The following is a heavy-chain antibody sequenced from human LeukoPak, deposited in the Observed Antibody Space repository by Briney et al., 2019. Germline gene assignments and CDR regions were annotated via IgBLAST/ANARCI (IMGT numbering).Heavy chain of an antibody. CDR3: ARDFRSSRGHYYLDV. V-gene: IGHV3-7*01. CDR1: GFTVSSNY. CDR2: IKEDGTEQ. Sequence: GGSLRLSCAASGFTVSSNYMSWVRQAPGKGLEWVANIKEDGTEQYYVDSVKGRFTISRDNAKNSLYLQMNSLRAEDTAVYYCARDFRSSRGHYYLDVWGKGTTVTVSS. D-gene: IGHD6-13*01. J-gene: IGHJ6*03.